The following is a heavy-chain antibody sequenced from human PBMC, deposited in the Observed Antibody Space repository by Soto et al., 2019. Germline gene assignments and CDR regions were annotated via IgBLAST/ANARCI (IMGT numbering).Heavy chain of an antibody. D-gene: IGHD6-6*01. Sequence: EVQLVESGGGLVQPGRSLRLSCAASGFNFDDYAMHWVRQAPGKGLEWVSGISWNSGSIGYAESVKGRFTISRDNAKNSLYLKMNSLRPEDTAWYYCAKETARSQLVGYGMDVWGQGTTVIVSS. CDR1: GFNFDDYA. CDR3: AKETARSQLVGYGMDV. J-gene: IGHJ6*02. V-gene: IGHV3-9*01. CDR2: ISWNSGSI.